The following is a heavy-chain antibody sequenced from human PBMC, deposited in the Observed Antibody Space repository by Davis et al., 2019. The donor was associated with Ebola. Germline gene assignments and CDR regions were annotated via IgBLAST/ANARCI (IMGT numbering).Heavy chain of an antibody. CDR2: ISSSGTVT. Sequence: PGGSLRLSCAASGFTFNTYAMSWVRQPPGKGLEWISSISSSGTVTYYADAVRGRFIISRDKSNNTLYLEMSSLRVDDTAVYYCATTQWLRKFDNWGQGTLVTVSS. CDR3: ATTQWLRKFDN. V-gene: IGHV3-23*01. J-gene: IGHJ4*02. CDR1: GFTFNTYA. D-gene: IGHD6-19*01.